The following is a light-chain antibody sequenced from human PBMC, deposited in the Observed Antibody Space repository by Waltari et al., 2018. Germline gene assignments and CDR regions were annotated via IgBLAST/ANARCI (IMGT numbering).Light chain of an antibody. CDR3: CSYAGRGTYV. J-gene: IGLJ1*01. CDR2: EVI. CDR1: TSDAGNYVL. Sequence: QSALTQPASVSGTLGQQITISCPGTTSDAGNYVLVSWSQHHPGKAPKLLICEVIKRPSGVSSRFSGSKSGNTASLTISGLQAEDEADYYCCSYAGRGTYVFGSGTKVTVL. V-gene: IGLV2-23*02.